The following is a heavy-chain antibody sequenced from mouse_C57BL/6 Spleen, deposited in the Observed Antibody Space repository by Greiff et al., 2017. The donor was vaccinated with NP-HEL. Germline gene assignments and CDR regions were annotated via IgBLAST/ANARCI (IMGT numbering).Heavy chain of an antibody. V-gene: IGHV1-80*01. J-gene: IGHJ4*01. Sequence: QVQLQQSGAELVKPGASVKISCKASGYAFSSYWMNWVKQRPGKGLEWIGQIYPGDGDTNYNGKFKGKAKLTAYKSSSTAYMQLSSLTSEDSAVYFCARRGGNYGAMDYWGQGTSVTVSS. D-gene: IGHD2-1*01. CDR1: GYAFSSYW. CDR2: IYPGDGDT. CDR3: ARRGGNYGAMDY.